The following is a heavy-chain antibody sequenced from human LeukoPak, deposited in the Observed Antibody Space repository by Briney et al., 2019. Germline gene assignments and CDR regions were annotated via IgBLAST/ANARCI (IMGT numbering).Heavy chain of an antibody. CDR3: ARHDSFIPY. CDR2: VSGSGGGT. CDR1: GFTFSSYA. J-gene: IGHJ4*02. D-gene: IGHD5-18*01. V-gene: IGHV3-23*01. Sequence: PGESLRLSCEASGFTFSSYAMSWVRQAPGKGLEWVSGVSGSGGGTYYTDSVKGRFTISRDNSKNTLFLQMNSLRADDTAVYFCARHDSFIPYWGQGTLVTVSS.